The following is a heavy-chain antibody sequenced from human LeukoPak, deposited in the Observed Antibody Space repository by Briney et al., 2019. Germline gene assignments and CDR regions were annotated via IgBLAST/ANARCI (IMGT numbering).Heavy chain of an antibody. J-gene: IGHJ4*02. CDR2: ISSSNSYI. CDR1: GFTFSSYS. D-gene: IGHD2-2*01. CDR3: AREPVVPAAKLDY. Sequence: GGSLRLSCAASGFTFSSYSMNWVRQAPGKGLEWVSSISSSNSYIYYADSVKGRFTISRDNAKNSLYLQMNSLRAEDTAVYHCAREPVVPAAKLDYWGQGTLVTVSS. V-gene: IGHV3-21*01.